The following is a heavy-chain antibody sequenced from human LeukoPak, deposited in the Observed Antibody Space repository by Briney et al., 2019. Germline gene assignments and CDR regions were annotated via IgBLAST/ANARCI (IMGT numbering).Heavy chain of an antibody. CDR2: IAPMFEKA. Sequence: SVKVSCKTSGDSFTTYSISWVRQAPGQGLEWMGDIAPMFEKANYARKFQGGVTMTADQSTSTVYMELSSLESDDTAIYYCAREVIVHHPAFGDWGQGTQVTVSS. D-gene: IGHD2-15*01. J-gene: IGHJ1*01. V-gene: IGHV1-69*01. CDR3: AREVIVHHPAFGD. CDR1: GDSFTTYS.